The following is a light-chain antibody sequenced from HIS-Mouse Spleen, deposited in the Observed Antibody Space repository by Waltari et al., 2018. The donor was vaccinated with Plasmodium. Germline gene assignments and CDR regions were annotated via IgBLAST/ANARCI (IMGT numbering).Light chain of an antibody. V-gene: IGKV1-5*03. CDR3: QQYNSYSPS. CDR2: KAS. J-gene: IGKJ3*01. CDR1: QSISSW. Sequence: DIQMTQSPSTLSASVGDRVTITSRASQSISSWLAWYQQKPGKAPKLLIYKASSLESGVPSRFSGSGSGTEFTLTISSLQPDDFATYYCQQYNSYSPSFGPGTKVDIK.